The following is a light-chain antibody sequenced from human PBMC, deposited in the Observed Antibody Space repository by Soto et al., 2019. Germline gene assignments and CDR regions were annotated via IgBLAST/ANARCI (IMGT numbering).Light chain of an antibody. CDR3: HQRSNWPLT. CDR1: QSVSRY. J-gene: IGKJ4*01. CDR2: DAS. Sequence: EIVLTQSPATLSLSPGERATLSCRASQSVSRYLAWYQRKPGQAPRLLIYDASNKATGIPARFSGSGSGTDYTLTISSLEPEDFAVYYCHQRSNWPLTFGGGTKVEIK. V-gene: IGKV3-11*01.